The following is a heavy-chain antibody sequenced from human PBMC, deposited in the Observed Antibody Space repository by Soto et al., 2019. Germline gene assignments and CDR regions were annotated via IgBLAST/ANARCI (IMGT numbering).Heavy chain of an antibody. D-gene: IGHD2-15*01. CDR2: IYYSGST. J-gene: IGHJ4*02. V-gene: IGHV4-39*01. CDR1: GGSISSSSYY. Sequence: QLQLQESGPGLVKPSETLSLTCTVSGGSISSSSYYWGWIRQPPGKGLEWIGSIYYSGSTYYNPSLKRRVTISVDTSKNQFSLELSSVTAADTAVYYCAGVECSGGSCYLFYWGQGTLVTVSS. CDR3: AGVECSGGSCYLFY.